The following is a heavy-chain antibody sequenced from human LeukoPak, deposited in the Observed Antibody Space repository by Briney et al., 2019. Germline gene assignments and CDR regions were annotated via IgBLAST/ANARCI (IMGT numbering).Heavy chain of an antibody. CDR2: IIPIFGTA. CDR3: ARSTDSSGWYYFDY. Sequence: GPSVKVSCKASGGTFSSYAISWVRLAPGQGLEWVGGIIPIFGTANYAQKFQGRVTITADKSTSTAYMELSSLRSEDTAVYYCARSTDSSGWYYFDYWGQGTLVTVSS. V-gene: IGHV1-69*06. D-gene: IGHD6-19*01. CDR1: GGTFSSYA. J-gene: IGHJ4*02.